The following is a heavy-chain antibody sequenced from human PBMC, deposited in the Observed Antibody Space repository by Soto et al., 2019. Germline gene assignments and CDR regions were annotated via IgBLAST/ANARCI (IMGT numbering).Heavy chain of an antibody. CDR2: IGRTDDNI. D-gene: IGHD4-17*01. CDR1: GFTFSDHN. J-gene: IGHJ4*01. V-gene: IGHV3-11*01. Sequence: PGGSLRLSCEASGFTFSDHNMHWVRQAPGKVLEWIAFIGRTDDNIQYADSVKGRFTISRDNARNSLYLQMNSLKIEDTAVYYCTTDSRTTVPEIRFDFWGHGTLVTVSS. CDR3: TTDSRTTVPEIRFDF.